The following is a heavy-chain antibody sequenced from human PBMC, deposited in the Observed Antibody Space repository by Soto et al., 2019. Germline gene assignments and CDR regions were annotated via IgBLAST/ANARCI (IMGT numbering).Heavy chain of an antibody. CDR3: ARRYSSGIDF. J-gene: IGHJ4*02. Sequence: QVQLQESGPGLVKPSETLSLTCTVSGGSISSYYWSWIRQPPGKGLEWIGYIFYSGSTNYNPSLKSRVTISVDTSKNQFSLKLSSVTAADTAVYYCARRYSSGIDFWGQGTLVTVSS. CDR2: IFYSGST. V-gene: IGHV4-59*08. CDR1: GGSISSYY. D-gene: IGHD6-19*01.